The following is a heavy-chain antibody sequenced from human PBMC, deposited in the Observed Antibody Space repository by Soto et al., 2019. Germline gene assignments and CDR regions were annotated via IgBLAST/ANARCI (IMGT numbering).Heavy chain of an antibody. CDR3: ARHVQWLVTFDY. Sequence: QVQLQESGPGLGNPSEPLSLPCTVSGGSISSSYWSGIRQPPGKVLEWIGYIYYSGSTNYNPSLKSRVTISVDTSKNQFSLKLSSVTAADTAVYYCARHVQWLVTFDYWGQGTLVTVSS. D-gene: IGHD6-19*01. CDR1: GGSISSSY. V-gene: IGHV4-59*08. CDR2: IYYSGST. J-gene: IGHJ4*02.